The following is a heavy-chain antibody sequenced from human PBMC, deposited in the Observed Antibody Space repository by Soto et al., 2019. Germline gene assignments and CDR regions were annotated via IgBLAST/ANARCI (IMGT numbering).Heavy chain of an antibody. D-gene: IGHD1-1*01. CDR1: GFTFDAYA. V-gene: IGHV3-9*01. CDR2: ISWNSGSI. Sequence: GGSLRLSCAASGFTFDAYAMHLVRQAPGKGLEWVSGISWNSGSIGYADSVKGRFTNSRDNAKNSLYLQMNSLRAEDTALYYCAKAGTQPYFDYWGQGTLVTVSS. CDR3: AKAGTQPYFDY. J-gene: IGHJ4*02.